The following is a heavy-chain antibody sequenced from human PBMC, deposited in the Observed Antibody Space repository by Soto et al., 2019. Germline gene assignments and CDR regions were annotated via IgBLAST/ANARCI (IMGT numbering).Heavy chain of an antibody. CDR1: GFTFSSYA. V-gene: IGHV3-23*01. J-gene: IGHJ4*02. D-gene: IGHD3-22*01. CDR3: AKDNLIDYYDSSGYSNFDY. CDR2: ISGSGGST. Sequence: GGSLRLSCAASGFTFSSYAMSWVRQAPGKGLEWVSAISGSGGSTYYADSVKGRFTISRGNSKNTLYLQMNSLRAEDTAVYYCAKDNLIDYYDSSGYSNFDYWGQGTLVTVSS.